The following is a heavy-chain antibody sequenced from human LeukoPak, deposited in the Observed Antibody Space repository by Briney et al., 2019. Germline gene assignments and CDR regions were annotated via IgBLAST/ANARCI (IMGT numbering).Heavy chain of an antibody. V-gene: IGHV4-61*02. J-gene: IGHJ4*02. CDR3: ARGPASTELWLDYFDY. D-gene: IGHD3-22*01. Sequence: PSQTLSLTCTVSGGSTSSGTYYWSWIRQPAGKGLEWIGRIHTRGSTNYNPSLKSRVTISVDTSKNQFSLKLNSVTAADTAVYYCARGPASTELWLDYFDYWGQGTLVTVSS. CDR2: IHTRGST. CDR1: GGSTSSGTYY.